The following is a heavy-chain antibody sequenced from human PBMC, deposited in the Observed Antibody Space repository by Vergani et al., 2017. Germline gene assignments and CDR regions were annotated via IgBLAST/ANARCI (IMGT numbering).Heavy chain of an antibody. CDR3: ARGSWYFDV. Sequence: VQLVESGGGLVKPGGSLRLSCAASGFTFSNAWMSWVRQAPGKGLEWIGYIYYSGSTNYNPSLKSRVTISVDTSKNQFSLKLTSVTAADTAVYYCARGSWYFDVWGRGTLVTVSS. J-gene: IGHJ2*01. CDR1: GFTFSNAW. V-gene: IGHV4-59*01. CDR2: IYYSGST.